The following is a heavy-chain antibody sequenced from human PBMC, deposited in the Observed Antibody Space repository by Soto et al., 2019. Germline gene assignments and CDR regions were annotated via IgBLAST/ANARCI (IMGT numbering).Heavy chain of an antibody. V-gene: IGHV4-31*03. CDR3: ARSAPFGITFGGMDV. Sequence: SETLSLTCTVSGGSISSGGYYWSWIRQHPGKGLEWIGYIYYSGNTYYKPSLKSRVTISVDTSKNQISLKLSSVTAADIAVYYCARSAPFGITFGGMDVWGQGTTVTVSS. CDR1: GGSISSGGYY. J-gene: IGHJ6*02. CDR2: IYYSGNT. D-gene: IGHD3-16*01.